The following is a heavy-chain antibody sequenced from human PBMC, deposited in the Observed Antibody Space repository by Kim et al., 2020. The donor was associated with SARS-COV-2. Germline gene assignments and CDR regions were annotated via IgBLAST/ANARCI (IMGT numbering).Heavy chain of an antibody. CDR1: GFTFSSSW. Sequence: GGSLRLSCAASGFTFSSSWMHWVCQAPEKGLEWVADIKCDGSEKYYVDSVKGRLTISRDNAKNSLYLQVNSLRAEDMTVYYSPAAIVVGNYWGQGTLVTVSS. V-gene: IGHV3-7*03. CDR3: PAAIVVGNY. CDR2: IKCDGSEK. D-gene: IGHD3-22*01. J-gene: IGHJ4*02.